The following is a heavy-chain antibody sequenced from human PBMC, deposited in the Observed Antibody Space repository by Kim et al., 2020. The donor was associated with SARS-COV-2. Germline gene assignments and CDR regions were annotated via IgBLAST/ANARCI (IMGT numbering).Heavy chain of an antibody. J-gene: IGHJ5*02. V-gene: IGHV3-66*02. CDR3: ARDPGSSGWYMPPGWFDP. CDR1: GFTVSSNY. D-gene: IGHD6-19*01. Sequence: GGSLRLSCAASGFTVSSNYMSWVRQAPGKGLEWVSVIYSGGSTYYADSVKGRFTISRDNSKNTLYLQMNSLRAEDTAVYYCARDPGSSGWYMPPGWFDPWGQGTLVTVSS. CDR2: IYSGGST.